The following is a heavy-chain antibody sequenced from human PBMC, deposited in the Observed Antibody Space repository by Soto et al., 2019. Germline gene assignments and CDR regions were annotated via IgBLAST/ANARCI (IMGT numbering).Heavy chain of an antibody. CDR2: ISSSSGTI. CDR1: GFTFSDYY. CDR3: AKDRVESGLGEIDY. Sequence: GGSLRLSCAASGFTFSDYYMTWIRQAPGSGLEWVSYISSSSGTISYANSVKGRFTISRDNAQNSLYLQMTSLRAEDTAVYYCAKDRVESGLGEIDYWGQGTLVTVSS. V-gene: IGHV3-11*01. D-gene: IGHD3-16*01. J-gene: IGHJ4*02.